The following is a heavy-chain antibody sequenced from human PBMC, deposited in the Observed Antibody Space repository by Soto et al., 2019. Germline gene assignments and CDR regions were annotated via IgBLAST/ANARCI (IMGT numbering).Heavy chain of an antibody. CDR2: ISSSSSYI. V-gene: IGHV3-21*01. CDR3: ARDYYGSGSDFPLDY. CDR1: GFTFSSYS. Sequence: EVQLVESGGGLVKPGGSLRLSCAASGFTFSSYSMNWVRQAPGKGLEWVSSISSSSSYIYYADSVKGRFTISRDNAKNSLYLQMNSLRAEDTAVYYCARDYYGSGSDFPLDYWGQGPQVTVSS. J-gene: IGHJ4*02. D-gene: IGHD3-10*01.